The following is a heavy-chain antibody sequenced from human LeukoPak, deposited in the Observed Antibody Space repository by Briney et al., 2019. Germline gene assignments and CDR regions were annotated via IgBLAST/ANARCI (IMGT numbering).Heavy chain of an antibody. J-gene: IGHJ3*02. CDR3: ATGVAAADDVFDI. D-gene: IGHD6-13*01. Sequence: ASVKVSCKASGYTFTGYYMHWVRQAPGQGLEWMGRINPNSGGANYAQKFQGRVTMTRDTSISTAYMELSRLRSDDTAVYYCATGVAAADDVFDIWGQGTMVTVSS. CDR2: INPNSGGA. CDR1: GYTFTGYY. V-gene: IGHV1-2*06.